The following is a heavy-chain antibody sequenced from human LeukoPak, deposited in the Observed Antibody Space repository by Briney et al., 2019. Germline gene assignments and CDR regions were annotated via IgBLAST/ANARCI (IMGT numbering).Heavy chain of an antibody. D-gene: IGHD2-2*01. CDR1: GYTFTGYY. Sequence: GASVKVSCKASGYTFTGYYMHWVRQAPGRGLEWMGWINPNSGGTNYAQKFQGRVTMTRDTSISTAYMELSRLRSDDTAVYYCARGGPIVVVPAAYNWFDPWGQGTLVTVSS. CDR3: ARGGPIVVVPAAYNWFDP. J-gene: IGHJ5*02. CDR2: INPNSGGT. V-gene: IGHV1-2*02.